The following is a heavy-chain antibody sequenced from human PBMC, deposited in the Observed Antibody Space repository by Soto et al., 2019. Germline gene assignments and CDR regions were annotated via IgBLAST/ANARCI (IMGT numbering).Heavy chain of an antibody. D-gene: IGHD3-3*01. CDR2: IYYSGST. Sequence: PSETLSLTCTVSGGSISSGHYYWSWIRQPPGKGLEWIGYIYYSGSTYYNPSLKSRVTISVDTSKNQFSLKLSSVTAADTAVYFFDGASNYYIYSGYLHDWGQRSLVKVSS. CDR3: DGASNYYIYSGYLHD. V-gene: IGHV4-30-4*01. J-gene: IGHJ4*02. CDR1: GGSISSGHYY.